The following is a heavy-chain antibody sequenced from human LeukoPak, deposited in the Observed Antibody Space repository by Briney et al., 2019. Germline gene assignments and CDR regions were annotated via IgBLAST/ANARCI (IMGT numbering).Heavy chain of an antibody. V-gene: IGHV3-53*01. D-gene: IGHD2-21*02. CDR1: GFTVSSNY. CDR3: ARGVVTVPLYYFDY. J-gene: IGHJ4*02. CDR2: IYSGGST. Sequence: GGSLRLSCAASGFTVSSNYMSWVRQAPGKRLEWVSVIYSGGSTYYADSVKGRFTISRDNSKNTLYLQMNSLRAEDTAVYYCARGVVTVPLYYFDYWGQGTLVTVSS.